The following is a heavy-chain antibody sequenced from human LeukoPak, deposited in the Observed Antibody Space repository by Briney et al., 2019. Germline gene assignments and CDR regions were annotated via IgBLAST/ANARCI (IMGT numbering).Heavy chain of an antibody. V-gene: IGHV3-23*01. Sequence: GGSLRLSCAASGFTFSSYAMSWVRQAPGKGLEWVSAISGSGGSTYYADSVKGRFTISRDNSKNTLYLQMNSLRAEDTAVYYCAKDRHTGWMYSGSIDYWGQGTLVTVSS. CDR3: AKDRHTGWMYSGSIDY. D-gene: IGHD1-26*01. J-gene: IGHJ4*02. CDR2: ISGSGGST. CDR1: GFTFSSYA.